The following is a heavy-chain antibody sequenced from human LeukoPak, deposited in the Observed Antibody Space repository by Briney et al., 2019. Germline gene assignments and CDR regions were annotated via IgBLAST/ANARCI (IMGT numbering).Heavy chain of an antibody. CDR3: ARGAGALTLDYFDY. V-gene: IGHV4-34*01. D-gene: IGHD4/OR15-4a*01. Sequence: SETLSLTCAVYGGSFSGYYQSWIRQPPGKGLEWIGEINHSGSTNYNPSLKSRVTISVDTSKNQFSLKLSSVTAADTAVYYCARGAGALTLDYFDYWGQGTLVTVSS. CDR1: GGSFSGYY. CDR2: INHSGST. J-gene: IGHJ4*02.